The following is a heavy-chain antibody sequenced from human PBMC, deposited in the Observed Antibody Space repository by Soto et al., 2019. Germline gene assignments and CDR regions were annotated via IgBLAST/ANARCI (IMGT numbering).Heavy chain of an antibody. CDR3: ARVRRYCSSTSCYLEYYYYGMDV. CDR1: GGSFSGYY. V-gene: IGHV4-34*01. CDR2: INHSGST. D-gene: IGHD2-2*01. J-gene: IGHJ6*02. Sequence: QVQLQQWGAGLLKPSETLSLTCAVYGGSFSGYYWSWIRQPPGKGLEWIGEINHSGSTNYNPSLKSRVTISVDTSKNQCSLKLSSVTAADTAVYYCARVRRYCSSTSCYLEYYYYGMDVWGQGTTVTVSS.